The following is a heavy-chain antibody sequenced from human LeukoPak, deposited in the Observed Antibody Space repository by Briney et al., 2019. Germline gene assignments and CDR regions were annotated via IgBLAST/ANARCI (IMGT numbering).Heavy chain of an antibody. D-gene: IGHD4-23*01. CDR2: ISFSGST. Sequence: SETLSLTCTVSGGSIRSNSFYWGWIRQPPGKGLEWIGSISFSGSTSYSPSLKSRITISVDTSKNEFSLKLDSVTAADTAVYYCARDRLRWPKIDYWGQGTLVTVSS. CDR1: GGSIRSNSFY. CDR3: ARDRLRWPKIDY. V-gene: IGHV4-39*07. J-gene: IGHJ4*02.